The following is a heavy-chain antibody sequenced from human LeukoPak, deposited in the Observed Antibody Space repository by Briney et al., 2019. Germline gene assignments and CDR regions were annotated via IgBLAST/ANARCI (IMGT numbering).Heavy chain of an antibody. CDR3: AKAPDY. CDR2: ISGTGDST. CDR1: GFAFSSYA. J-gene: IGHJ4*02. V-gene: IGHV3-23*01. Sequence: GGSLRLSCAVSGFAFSSYAMSWVRQAPGKGLEWVSAISGTGDSTYSADSVKGRFTISRDNSKNTLYLQMNSLRVEDTAVYYCAKAPDYWGQGTLVTASS.